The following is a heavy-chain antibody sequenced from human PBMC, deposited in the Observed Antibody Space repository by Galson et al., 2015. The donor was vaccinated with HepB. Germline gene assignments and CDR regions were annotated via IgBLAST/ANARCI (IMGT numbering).Heavy chain of an antibody. J-gene: IGHJ4*02. CDR1: GYTFTDYY. D-gene: IGHD2-2*01. V-gene: IGHV1-2*06. Sequence: SVKVSCKASGYTFTDYYMHWVRQAPGQGLEWMGRINPDSGGTNYAQKFQGRVTMTRDTSISTAYMELSRLRSDDTAVYYCARMLVPAAPDYWGQGTLVTVSS. CDR2: INPDSGGT. CDR3: ARMLVPAAPDY.